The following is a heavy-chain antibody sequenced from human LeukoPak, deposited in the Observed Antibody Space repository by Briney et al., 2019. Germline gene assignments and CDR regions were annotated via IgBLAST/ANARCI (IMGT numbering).Heavy chain of an antibody. J-gene: IGHJ5*02. V-gene: IGHV4-34*01. D-gene: IGHD4-11*01. CDR2: INHSGST. CDR3: ARGLTTVSSYNWFDP. Sequence: PSETLSLTCAVYGGSFSGYYWSWIRQPPGKGLEWIGEINHSGSTNYNPSLKGRVTISVDTSKNQFSLKLSSVTAADTAVYYCARGLTTVSSYNWFDPWGQGTLVTVSS. CDR1: GGSFSGYY.